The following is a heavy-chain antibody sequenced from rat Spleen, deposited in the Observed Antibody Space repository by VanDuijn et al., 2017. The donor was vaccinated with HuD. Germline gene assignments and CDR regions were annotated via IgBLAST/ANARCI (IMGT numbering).Heavy chain of an antibody. CDR3: ARYKGWELRGYFDY. D-gene: IGHD5-1*01. CDR1: GYSITSNY. V-gene: IGHV3-1*01. Sequence: EMQLQESGPGLVKPSQSLSLTCSVTGYSITSNYWGWIRKFPGNKMEWIGHISYSGSTSYNPSLKSRISITRDTSKNQFFLQLNSVTTEDTATYYCARYKGWELRGYFDYWGQGVMVTVSS. CDR2: ISYSGST. J-gene: IGHJ2*01.